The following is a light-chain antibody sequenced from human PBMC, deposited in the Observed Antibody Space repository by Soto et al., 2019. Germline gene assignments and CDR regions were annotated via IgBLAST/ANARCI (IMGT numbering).Light chain of an antibody. CDR1: NSNIGAGYV. V-gene: IGLV1-40*01. CDR3: PACDSSLSGVV. J-gene: IGLJ2*01. CDR2: DNN. Sequence: QSVLTQPPSVSGAPGQTVTISCAGSNSNIGAGYVVHWYQQLPGTGLKLLIYDNNDRPSGVPARFSGSKSGTSVSLAITGLQAGHGVHYNCPACDSSLSGVVFGGGTKLTVL.